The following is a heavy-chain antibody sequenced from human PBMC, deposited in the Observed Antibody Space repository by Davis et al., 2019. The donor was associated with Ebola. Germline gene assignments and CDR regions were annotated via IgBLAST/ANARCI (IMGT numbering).Heavy chain of an antibody. V-gene: IGHV3-9*01. CDR2: ISWNSGSI. CDR1: GFTFDDYA. Sequence: SLKISCAASGFTFDDYAMHWVRQAPGKGLEWVSGISWNSGSIGYADSVKGRFTISSDNAKNSLYLQMNSLRAEDTALYYCAKDIGGYSGYALYYFDYWGQGTLVTVSS. CDR3: AKDIGGYSGYALYYFDY. D-gene: IGHD5-12*01. J-gene: IGHJ4*02.